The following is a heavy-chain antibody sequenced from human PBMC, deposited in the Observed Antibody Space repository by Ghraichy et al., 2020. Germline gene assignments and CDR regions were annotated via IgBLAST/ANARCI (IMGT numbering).Heavy chain of an antibody. D-gene: IGHD5-24*01. J-gene: IGHJ3*02. Sequence: SETLSLTCTVSGGSISSYYWSWIRQPPGKGLEWIGYIYTSGSTNYNPSLKSRVTISVDTSKNQFSLKLSSVTAADTAVYYCARLGGYNFQDAFDIWGQGTMVTVSS. V-gene: IGHV4-4*09. CDR3: ARLGGYNFQDAFDI. CDR2: IYTSGST. CDR1: GGSISSYY.